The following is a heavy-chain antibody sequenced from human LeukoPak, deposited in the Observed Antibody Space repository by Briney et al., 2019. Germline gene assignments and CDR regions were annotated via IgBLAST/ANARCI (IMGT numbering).Heavy chain of an antibody. D-gene: IGHD6-13*01. CDR1: GFTFSSYG. CDR2: ISYDGSNK. Sequence: GGSLRLSCAASGFTFSSYGMHWGRQAPGKWLEWVAVISYDGSNKYYADSVKGRFTISRDNSKNTLYLQMNSLRAEDTAVYYCAKDRGSSSSASDYWGQGTLVTVSS. CDR3: AKDRGSSSSASDY. J-gene: IGHJ4*02. V-gene: IGHV3-30*18.